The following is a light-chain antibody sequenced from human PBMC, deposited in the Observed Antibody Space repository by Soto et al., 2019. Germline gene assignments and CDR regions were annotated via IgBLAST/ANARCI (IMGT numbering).Light chain of an antibody. Sequence: EIVVTQSPGTLSLSPGERATLSCRASQSVSDNYLAWYQQRPGQAPRLLIYGASSRAAGVPDRFSGTGSGTDFTLTISRLEPEDFAVYYWQLYDRSPWTFGQGTKVEIK. J-gene: IGKJ1*01. CDR2: GAS. CDR1: QSVSDNY. CDR3: QLYDRSPWT. V-gene: IGKV3-20*01.